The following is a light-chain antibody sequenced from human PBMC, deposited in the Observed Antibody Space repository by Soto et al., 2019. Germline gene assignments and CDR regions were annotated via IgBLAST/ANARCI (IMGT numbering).Light chain of an antibody. CDR2: DAS. Sequence: EIVLTQSPATLSLSPGERATLSCRASQTIRTDLAWNQQNPGQGPRLLIYDASNRATGIPARFSGSGSRTDFALTISGRGPEDFALYCWQQHSNWPPEYTGVLGTRLEMK. CDR3: QQHSNWPPEYT. J-gene: IGKJ2*01. V-gene: IGKV3-11*01. CDR1: QTIRTD.